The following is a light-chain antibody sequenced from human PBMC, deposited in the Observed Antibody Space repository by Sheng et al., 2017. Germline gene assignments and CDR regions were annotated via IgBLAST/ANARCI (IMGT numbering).Light chain of an antibody. Sequence: QSALTQPRSVSGSPGQSVTISCTGTSSDVGGYNYVSWYQQHPGKAPKLMIYDVSKRPSGVPDRFSGSKSGNTASLTISGLQAEDEADYYCCSYAGSYTYVFGTWDQGHRP. J-gene: IGLJ1*01. CDR2: DVS. CDR1: SSDVGGYNY. CDR3: CSYAGSYTYV. V-gene: IGLV2-11*01.